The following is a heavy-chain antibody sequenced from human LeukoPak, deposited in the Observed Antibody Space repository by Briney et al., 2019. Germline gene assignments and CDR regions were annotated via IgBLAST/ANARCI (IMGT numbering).Heavy chain of an antibody. Sequence: ASVKVSCKASGYTFTSYYIHWVRQAPGQGLEWMGIINPSGGSTSYAQKFQGRVTMTRDTSTSTVYMELSSLRSEDTAVYYCAKSGGTTVVTPGTYYFDYWGQGTLVTVSS. CDR1: GYTFTSYY. J-gene: IGHJ4*02. CDR2: INPSGGST. CDR3: AKSGGTTVVTPGTYYFDY. D-gene: IGHD4-23*01. V-gene: IGHV1-46*01.